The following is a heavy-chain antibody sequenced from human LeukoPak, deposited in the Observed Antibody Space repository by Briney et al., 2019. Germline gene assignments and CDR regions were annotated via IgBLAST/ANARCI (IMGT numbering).Heavy chain of an antibody. CDR3: ARGSGYYYVDFDY. D-gene: IGHD3-22*01. CDR2: IYYSGSA. V-gene: IGHV4-39*01. CDR1: GGSISSSSYY. J-gene: IGHJ4*02. Sequence: ASETLSLTCTVSGGSISSSSYYWGWIRQPPGKGLEWIGSIYYSGSAYYNPSLKSRVTISVDTSKNQFSLKLSSVTAADTAVYYCARGSGYYYVDFDYWGQGTLVTVSS.